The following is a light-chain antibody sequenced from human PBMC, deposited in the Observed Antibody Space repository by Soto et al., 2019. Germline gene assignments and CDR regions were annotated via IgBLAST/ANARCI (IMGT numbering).Light chain of an antibody. J-gene: IGLJ2*01. V-gene: IGLV1-47*01. CDR2: RNT. Sequence: QSVLTQPPSASGTPGQRVTISCSGSSSNIGLNYVYWYQQLPGTAPKLLIYRNTQRPSGVPDRFSGSKSGTSASLAISGLRSEDEADYYCAAWDDSLSGPALGGGTKVTVL. CDR3: AAWDDSLSGPA. CDR1: SSNIGLNY.